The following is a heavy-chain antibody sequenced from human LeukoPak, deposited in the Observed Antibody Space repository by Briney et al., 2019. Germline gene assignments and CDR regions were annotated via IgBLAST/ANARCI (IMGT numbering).Heavy chain of an antibody. CDR2: INPNSGGT. J-gene: IGHJ4*02. D-gene: IGHD6-25*01. CDR3: ARGRPGDYFDY. V-gene: IGHV1-2*02. Sequence: ATVKVSCKASGYTFTGYFMHWVRQAPGQGLEWMGWINPNSGGTSYLQNFQGRVTMTRDTSISTAYMDLSRLRSDDTAVYYCARGRPGDYFDYWGQGTLVTVSS. CDR1: GYTFTGYF.